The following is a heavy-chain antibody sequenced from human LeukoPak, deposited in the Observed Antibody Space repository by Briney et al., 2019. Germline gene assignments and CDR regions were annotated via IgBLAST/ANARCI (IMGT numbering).Heavy chain of an antibody. CDR3: AKGLLGIVATSSLDY. J-gene: IGHJ4*02. V-gene: IGHV3-30*18. D-gene: IGHD5-12*01. CDR2: ISYDGSNK. CDR1: GFTFSSYG. Sequence: GGSLRLSCAVSGFTFSSYGMHWVRQAPGKGLEWVAVISYDGSNKYYADSAKGRFTISRDNSKNTLYLQMNSLRAEDTAVYYCAKGLLGIVATSSLDYWGQGTLVTVSS.